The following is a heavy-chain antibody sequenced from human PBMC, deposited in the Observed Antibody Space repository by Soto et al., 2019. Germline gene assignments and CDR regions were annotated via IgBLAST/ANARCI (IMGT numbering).Heavy chain of an antibody. Sequence: ASVKVSCKASGYTFTSYYMHWVRQAPGQGLEWMGIINPSGGSTSYAQKFQGRVTMTRDTSTSTVYMELSSLRSEDTAVYYCARDRSYYDSSGCFDYWGQGTLVTVSS. V-gene: IGHV1-46*01. CDR1: GYTFTSYY. CDR3: ARDRSYYDSSGCFDY. CDR2: INPSGGST. D-gene: IGHD3-22*01. J-gene: IGHJ4*02.